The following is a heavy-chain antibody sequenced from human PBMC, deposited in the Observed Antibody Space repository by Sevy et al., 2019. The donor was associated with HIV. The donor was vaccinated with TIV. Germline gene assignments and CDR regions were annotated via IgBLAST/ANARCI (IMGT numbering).Heavy chain of an antibody. D-gene: IGHD3-22*01. J-gene: IGHJ4*02. Sequence: GGSLRLSCAVSGFMFDAYAMHWVRQSPGKGLEWVSSISWNGENMGYADFEKGRFTISRDNAKKSLYLQMNGLRVEDTALFYCVKGMDSAGKYVNFDSWGQGTLVTVSS. V-gene: IGHV3-9*01. CDR1: GFMFDAYA. CDR2: ISWNGENM. CDR3: VKGMDSAGKYVNFDS.